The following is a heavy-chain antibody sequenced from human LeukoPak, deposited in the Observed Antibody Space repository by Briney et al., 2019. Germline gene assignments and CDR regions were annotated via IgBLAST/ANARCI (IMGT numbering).Heavy chain of an antibody. D-gene: IGHD4-17*01. CDR2: IHYSEGT. J-gene: IGHJ6*02. V-gene: IGHV4-59*12. Sequence: SETLSLTCTVSGDSMNNYYWSWIRQPPGKGLEWIGYIHYSEGTSYSPSLKSRVTISVDRSKNQFSLKLSSVTAADTAVYYCARTRRDGDYPPYYYYGMDVWGQGTTVTVSS. CDR1: GDSMNNYY. CDR3: ARTRRDGDYPPYYYYGMDV.